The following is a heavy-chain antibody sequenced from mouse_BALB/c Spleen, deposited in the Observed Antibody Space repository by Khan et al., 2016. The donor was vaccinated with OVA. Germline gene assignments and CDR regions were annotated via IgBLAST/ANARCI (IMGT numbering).Heavy chain of an antibody. V-gene: IGHV3-2*02. CDR1: GYSITSGYG. Sequence: EVQLQESGPGLVKPSQSLSLTCTVTGYSITSGYGWNWIRQFPGNKLEWMGYISYSGRNNYNPSIKSRISITRDTAKNQFFLQLNSVTTEDTATYYCARTARIKYWGQGTTLTVSS. CDR3: ARTARIKY. CDR2: ISYSGRN. D-gene: IGHD1-2*01. J-gene: IGHJ2*01.